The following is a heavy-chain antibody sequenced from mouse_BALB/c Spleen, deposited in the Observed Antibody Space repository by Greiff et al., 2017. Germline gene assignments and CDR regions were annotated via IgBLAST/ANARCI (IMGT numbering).Heavy chain of an antibody. J-gene: IGHJ3*01. D-gene: IGHD2-4*01. CDR1: GFTFSSYG. CDR3: ASSYDYFAY. Sequence: EVKLVESWGDLVKPGGSLKLSCAASGFTFSSYGMSWVRQTPDKRLEWVATISSGGSYTYYPDSVKGRCTISRDNAKNTLYLQMSSLKSEDTAMYYCASSYDYFAYWGQGTLVTVSA. CDR2: ISSGGSYT. V-gene: IGHV5-6*01.